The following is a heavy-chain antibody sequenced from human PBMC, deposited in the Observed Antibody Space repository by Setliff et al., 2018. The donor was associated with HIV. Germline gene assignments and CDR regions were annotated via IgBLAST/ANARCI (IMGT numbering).Heavy chain of an antibody. V-gene: IGHV4-39*01. CDR3: ARGHCSGTNCYGVDYYGMDV. CDR2: IYHTGIT. J-gene: IGHJ6*02. Sequence: SETLSLTCTVSGGSITRTPYYWGWFRQPPGKGLEWIGSIYHTGITYDNPSLKSRVTISVDTSKNQISLRLSSVTAADTAVYYCARGHCSGTNCYGVDYYGMDVWGQGTTVTVSS. CDR1: GGSITRTPYY. D-gene: IGHD2-2*01.